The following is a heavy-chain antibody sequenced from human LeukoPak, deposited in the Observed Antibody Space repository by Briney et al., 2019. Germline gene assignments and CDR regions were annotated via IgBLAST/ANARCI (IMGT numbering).Heavy chain of an antibody. V-gene: IGHV1-46*01. J-gene: IGHJ3*02. CDR1: GGTFSSYA. CDR3: ARVGFDSPSHSDI. D-gene: IGHD3-22*01. CDR2: INPSGGST. Sequence: ASVKVSCKASGGTFSSYAISWVRQAPGQGLEWMGIINPSGGSTSYAQKFQGRVTMTRDMSTSTVYMELSSLRSEDTAVYYCARVGFDSPSHSDIWGQGTMVTVSS.